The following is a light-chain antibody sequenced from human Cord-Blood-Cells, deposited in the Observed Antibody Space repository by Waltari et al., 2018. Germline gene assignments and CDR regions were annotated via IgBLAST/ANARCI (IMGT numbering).Light chain of an antibody. Sequence: QSALTQPASVPGSPGQSIPISCTVTSSDVGGYNYVSWYQQHPGKPPKLMIYDVSKRPSGVSNRFSGSKSGNTASLTISGLQAEDEADYYCSSYTSSSTWVFGGGTKLTVL. CDR2: DVS. CDR1: SSDVGGYNY. V-gene: IGLV2-14*01. J-gene: IGLJ3*02. CDR3: SSYTSSSTWV.